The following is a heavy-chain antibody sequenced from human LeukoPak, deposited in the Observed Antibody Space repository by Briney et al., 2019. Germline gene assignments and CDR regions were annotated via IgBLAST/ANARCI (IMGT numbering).Heavy chain of an antibody. CDR3: ARHWLTDPFDI. Sequence: SQTLSLTCAVSGGSISSGGYSWSWIRQPPGKGLEWIGYIYHSGRTYYNPSLKSRVTISVDTSKNQFSLRLSSVTAADTAVYYCARHWLTDPFDIWGQGTMVTVSS. J-gene: IGHJ3*02. V-gene: IGHV4-30-2*01. D-gene: IGHD6-19*01. CDR2: IYHSGRT. CDR1: GGSISSGGYS.